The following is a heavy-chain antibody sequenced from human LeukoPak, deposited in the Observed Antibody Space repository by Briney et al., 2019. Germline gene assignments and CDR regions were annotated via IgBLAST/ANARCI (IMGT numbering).Heavy chain of an antibody. V-gene: IGHV1-2*02. CDR2: INPNSGGT. CDR3: ARAGGCCSGGSCYRDYFDY. CDR1: GYTFTGYY. Sequence: GASVTVSCKASGYTFTGYYMHWVRQAPGQGLEWMGWINPNSGGTNYAQKFQGRVTMTRDTSISTAYMELSRLRSDDTAVYYCARAGGCCSGGSCYRDYFDYWGQGTLVTVSS. J-gene: IGHJ4*02. D-gene: IGHD2-15*01.